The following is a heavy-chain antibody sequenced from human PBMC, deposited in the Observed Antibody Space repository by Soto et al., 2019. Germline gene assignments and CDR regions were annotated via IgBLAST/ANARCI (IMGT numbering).Heavy chain of an antibody. Sequence: EVQLLESGGGLTQPGGSLRLSCAASGFIFSDYAMYWVRQAPGKGLEWVSRINSDGSSRHSADSVKGRFTISRDNAKNTLYLQMDSLRAEDTAVYYCARGGRGNDYYYAMDVWGQGTTVTVSS. V-gene: IGHV3-74*02. CDR2: INSDGSSR. CDR1: GFIFSDYA. CDR3: ARGGRGNDYYYAMDV. J-gene: IGHJ6*02.